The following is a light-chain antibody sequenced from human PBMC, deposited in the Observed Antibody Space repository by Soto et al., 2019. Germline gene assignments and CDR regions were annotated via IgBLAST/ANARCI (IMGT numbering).Light chain of an antibody. J-gene: IGKJ1*01. CDR3: QQYGSSPWT. Sequence: EIQVTQSPYTLAASVGDRVTITSRASQGITWWLAWYQQKPGKAPKLLIYKASSLESGVPSRFSGSGSGTDFTLTISRLEPEDFAVYYCQQYGSSPWTFGQGTKVDIK. CDR1: QGITWW. V-gene: IGKV1-5*03. CDR2: KAS.